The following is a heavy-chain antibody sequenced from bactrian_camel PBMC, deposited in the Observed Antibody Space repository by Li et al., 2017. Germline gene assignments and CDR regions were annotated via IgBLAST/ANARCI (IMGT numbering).Heavy chain of an antibody. D-gene: IGHD6*01. J-gene: IGHJ4*01. Sequence: HVQLVESGGGSVQAGGSLRLSCAASGDMLRTYCMGWFRQPPGKEREGVASIDTDGATKYASAVKGRFTISKDNAENTVYLQMNSLKPEDTGMYFCAAERWCTVVDGFYTYTYWGQGTQVTVS. CDR1: GDMLRTYC. V-gene: IGHV3S53*01. CDR3: AAERWCTVVDGFYTYTY. CDR2: IDTDGAT.